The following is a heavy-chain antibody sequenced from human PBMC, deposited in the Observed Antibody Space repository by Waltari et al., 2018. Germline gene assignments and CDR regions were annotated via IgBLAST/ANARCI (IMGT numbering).Heavy chain of an antibody. Sequence: EVQLVESGGGLVQPGGSLRLSGPASGFTFTRYWLHWVRQAPGQGLVWVSRINGDGGSTSYADSVKGRFTISRDNANNTLYLQMNSLRAEDTAVYYCTRTRYCSTTNCQVDWFDPWGQGTLVTVSS. V-gene: IGHV3-74*01. CDR3: TRTRYCSTTNCQVDWFDP. D-gene: IGHD2-2*01. CDR2: INGDGGST. J-gene: IGHJ5*02. CDR1: GFTFTRYW.